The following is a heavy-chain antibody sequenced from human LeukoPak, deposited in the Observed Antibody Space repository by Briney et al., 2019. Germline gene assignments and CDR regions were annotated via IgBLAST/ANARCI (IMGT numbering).Heavy chain of an antibody. CDR2: IIPILGIA. J-gene: IGHJ6*02. D-gene: IGHD3-10*01. V-gene: IGHV1-69*04. CDR3: AREYGSGSHYYYYGMDV. Sequence: SVKVSCKASGGTFSSYTISWVRQAPGQGLEWMGRIIPILGIANYAQKFQGRVTITADKSTSTAYMELSSLRSEDTAVYYCAREYGSGSHYYYYGMDVWGQGTTVTVSS. CDR1: GGTFSSYT.